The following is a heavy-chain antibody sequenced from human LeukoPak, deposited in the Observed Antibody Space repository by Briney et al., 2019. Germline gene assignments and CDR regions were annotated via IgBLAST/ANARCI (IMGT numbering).Heavy chain of an antibody. CDR2: LSDGGHSS. CDR1: GCTFSSYA. V-gene: IGHV3-23*01. J-gene: IGHJ4*02. D-gene: IGHD5-18*01. CDR3: AFSPLGFNYGYAY. Sequence: GGSLRLSCAASGCTFSSYAMNWVRQAPGKGLEWVSSLSDGGHSSFYADSVKGRFTIYRDDSQNILYLQMNNLRADDTALYYCAFSPLGFNYGYAYWGQGTLVTVSS.